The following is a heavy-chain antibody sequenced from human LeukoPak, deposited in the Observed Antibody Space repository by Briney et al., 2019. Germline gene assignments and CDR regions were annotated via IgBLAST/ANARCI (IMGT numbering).Heavy chain of an antibody. V-gene: IGHV4-4*09. CDR3: ARVGPYSSSVDY. D-gene: IGHD6-6*01. Sequence: SETLSLTCTVSGDSISSHYWSWIRQPPGKGLEWIGYISDSGSTYYMASLKSRVTVSADTSKNQFSLKLRSVTAADTAVYYCARVGPYSSSVDYWGQGTLVTVSS. CDR2: ISDSGST. J-gene: IGHJ4*02. CDR1: GDSISSHY.